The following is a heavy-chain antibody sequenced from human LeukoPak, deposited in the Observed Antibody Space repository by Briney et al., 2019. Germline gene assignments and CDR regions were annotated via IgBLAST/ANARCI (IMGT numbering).Heavy chain of an antibody. CDR3: ARGGAARLHFQN. V-gene: IGHV4-59*01. J-gene: IGHJ1*01. Sequence: SETLSLTCTVSGGSISTYYWNWIRQPPGKGLEWIGYIYHSGSTNCNPSLQSRVTISVDTSKNQFSLNLNSVTAADTAVYYCARGGAARLHFQNWGQGTLVTVSS. CDR1: GGSISTYY. D-gene: IGHD6-6*01. CDR2: IYHSGST.